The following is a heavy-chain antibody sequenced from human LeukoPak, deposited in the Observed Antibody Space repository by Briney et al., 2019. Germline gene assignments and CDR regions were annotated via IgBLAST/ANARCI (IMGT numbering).Heavy chain of an antibody. CDR3: ARLQGGYYDSSGYGGLGY. CDR2: IYPGDSDT. D-gene: IGHD3-22*01. Sequence: GESLKISCKGSGYRFTSYWIGWVRQMPGKGLEWMGIIYPGDSDTRYSPSFQGQVTISADKSIGTAYLQWSSLKASDTAMYYCARLQGGYYDSSGYGGLGYWGQGTLVTVSS. CDR1: GYRFTSYW. V-gene: IGHV5-51*01. J-gene: IGHJ4*02.